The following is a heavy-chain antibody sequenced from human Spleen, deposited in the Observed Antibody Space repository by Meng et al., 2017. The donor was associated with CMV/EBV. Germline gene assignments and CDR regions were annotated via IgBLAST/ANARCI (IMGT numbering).Heavy chain of an antibody. CDR3: ARDPNSGSPY. Sequence: SCKASGFTFTGYYGHWVRQTPGQGLEWMGWINPHSGDTNYAQKFQGRVTITRDTSMTTASMELSRLTSDDTAVYYCARDPNSGSPYWGQGTLVTVSS. CDR1: GFTFTGYY. D-gene: IGHD1-26*01. J-gene: IGHJ4*02. CDR2: INPHSGDT. V-gene: IGHV1-2*02.